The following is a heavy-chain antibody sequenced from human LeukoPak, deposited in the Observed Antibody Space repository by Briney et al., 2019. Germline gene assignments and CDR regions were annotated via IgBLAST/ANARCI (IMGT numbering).Heavy chain of an antibody. CDR2: ISYDGSNK. D-gene: IGHD5-12*01. Sequence: GGSLRLSCAASGFTFSSYGMHWVRQAPGKGLEWVAVISYDGSNKYYADSVKGRFTISRGNSKNTLYLQMNSLRAEDTAVYYCAKSIPEWATAFDYWGQGTLVTVSS. CDR3: AKSIPEWATAFDY. CDR1: GFTFSSYG. V-gene: IGHV3-30*18. J-gene: IGHJ4*02.